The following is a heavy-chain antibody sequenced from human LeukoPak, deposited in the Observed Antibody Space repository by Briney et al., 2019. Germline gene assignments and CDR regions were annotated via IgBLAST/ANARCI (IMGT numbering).Heavy chain of an antibody. CDR2: INPHGGEK. CDR1: GFTISTYG. J-gene: IGHJ4*02. V-gene: IGHV3-7*01. D-gene: IGHD3-3*01. CDR3: ARVLKSLGTDCSFDC. Sequence: GRSLRLSCAASGFTISTYGMHWVRQAPGKGLEWVANINPHGGEKYYVDSVKGRFTISRDNAKDSLYLQMSSLRVEDTAVYYCARVLKSLGTDCSFDCWGQGTLVTVSS.